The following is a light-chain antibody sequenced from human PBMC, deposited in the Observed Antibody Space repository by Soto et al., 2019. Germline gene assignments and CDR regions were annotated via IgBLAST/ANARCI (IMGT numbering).Light chain of an antibody. J-gene: IGLJ2*01. CDR1: SYNIGNTY. V-gene: IGLV1-51*01. Sequence: QSVLTQPPSVSAAAGQKVTISCSGSSYNIGNTYVSWHQQFPGTAPKVLIYDNTKRPSGIPDRFSGSKSGTSATLGITGLQTGDEAFYYCATWDSSLSAVVFGGGTKVTVL. CDR3: ATWDSSLSAVV. CDR2: DNT.